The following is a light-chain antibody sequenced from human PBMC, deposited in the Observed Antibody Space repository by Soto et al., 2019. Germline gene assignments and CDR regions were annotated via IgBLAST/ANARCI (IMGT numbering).Light chain of an antibody. J-gene: IGKJ1*01. Sequence: EIVLTQSPGTLSLSPGERATLSCRASQSVSSSYLAWYQRKPGQAPRLLIYGASSRATGIPDRFSSSGAGTDFALTINRLEPEDVAVYYCQHYGSASWTFGQGTRVEF. CDR2: GAS. CDR1: QSVSSSY. CDR3: QHYGSASWT. V-gene: IGKV3-20*01.